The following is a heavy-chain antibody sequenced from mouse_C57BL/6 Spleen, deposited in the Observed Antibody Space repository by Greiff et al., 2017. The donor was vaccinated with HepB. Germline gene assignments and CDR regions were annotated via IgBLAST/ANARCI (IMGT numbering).Heavy chain of an antibody. CDR3: ARDSSGSWFAY. CDR2: IYPGDGDT. Sequence: QVQLQQPGPELVKPGASVKISCKASGYAFSSSWMNWVKQRPGKGLEWIGRIYPGDGDTNYNGKFKGKATLTADKSSSTAYMQLSSLTSEDSAVYFCARDSSGSWFAYWGQGTLVTVSA. CDR1: GYAFSSSW. J-gene: IGHJ3*01. V-gene: IGHV1-82*01. D-gene: IGHD3-2*02.